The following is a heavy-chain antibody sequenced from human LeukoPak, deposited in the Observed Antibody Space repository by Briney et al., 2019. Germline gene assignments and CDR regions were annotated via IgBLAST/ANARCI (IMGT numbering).Heavy chain of an antibody. V-gene: IGHV1-2*02. D-gene: IGHD3-10*01. CDR3: ARAPPITRGPFDP. CDR1: GYTFTAYY. J-gene: IGHJ5*02. Sequence: ASVKVSCRASGYTFTAYYIHWVRLAPGQGLEWMGWINPNSGGTIYAQKFQGRVTMTRDTSISTVYMELSRLRSDDTAVYYCARAPPITRGPFDPWGQGTLVTVSS. CDR2: INPNSGGT.